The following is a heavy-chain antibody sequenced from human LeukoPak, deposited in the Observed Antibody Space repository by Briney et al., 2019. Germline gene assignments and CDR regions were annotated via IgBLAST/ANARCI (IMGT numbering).Heavy chain of an antibody. CDR1: GFTFSDYY. CDR3: ARDSGSYLGAAFDI. D-gene: IGHD1-26*01. CDR2: ISSSGSTI. Sequence: PGGSLRLSCAASGFTFSDYYMSWIRQAPGKGLEWVSYISSSGSTIYYADSVKGRFTISRDNAKNSLYPQMNSLRAEDTAVYYCARDSGSYLGAAFDIWGQGTMVTVSS. J-gene: IGHJ3*02. V-gene: IGHV3-11*04.